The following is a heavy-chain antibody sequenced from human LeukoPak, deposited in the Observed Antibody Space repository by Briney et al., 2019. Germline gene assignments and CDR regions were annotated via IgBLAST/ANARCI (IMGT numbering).Heavy chain of an antibody. CDR1: GGTFSSYA. D-gene: IGHD4/OR15-4a*01. J-gene: IGHJ3*02. CDR2: IIPIFGTA. CDR3: ASHLTMGDAFDI. Sequence: WASVKVSCKASGGTFSSYAISWVRQAPGQGLEWMGRIIPIFGTANYAQKFQGRVTITTDESTSTGYMELSSLRSEDTAVYYCASHLTMGDAFDIWGQGTMVTVSS. V-gene: IGHV1-69*05.